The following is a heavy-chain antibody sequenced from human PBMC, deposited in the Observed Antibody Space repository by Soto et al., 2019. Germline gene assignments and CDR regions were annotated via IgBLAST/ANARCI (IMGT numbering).Heavy chain of an antibody. CDR1: GFTFSSYW. V-gene: IGHV3-7*03. CDR2: IKQDGSEK. J-gene: IGHJ6*02. CDR3: TDYDFWSGYSNGMDV. Sequence: PGGSLRLSCAATGFTFSSYWMSWVRQAPGKGLEWVANIKQDGSEKYYVDSVKGRFTISRDNAKNTLYLQMNSLRAEDTAVYYCTDYDFWSGYSNGMDVWGQGTTVTVSS. D-gene: IGHD3-3*01.